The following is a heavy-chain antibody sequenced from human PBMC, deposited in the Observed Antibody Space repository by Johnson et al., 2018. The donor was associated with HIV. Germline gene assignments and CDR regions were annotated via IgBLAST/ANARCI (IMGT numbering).Heavy chain of an antibody. CDR1: GFTFSDYY. CDR2: ISSSGSTI. V-gene: IGHV3-11*04. CDR3: AGGGREELHDGFDI. D-gene: IGHD1-26*01. Sequence: QVQLVESGGGLVKPGGSLRLSCAASGFTFSDYYMSWIRQAPGKGLEWVSYISSSGSTIYYADSVKGRFTISRDNSKNPLYLQMNSLRAEDTAGYSCAGGGREELHDGFDIWGQGTMVTVSS. J-gene: IGHJ3*02.